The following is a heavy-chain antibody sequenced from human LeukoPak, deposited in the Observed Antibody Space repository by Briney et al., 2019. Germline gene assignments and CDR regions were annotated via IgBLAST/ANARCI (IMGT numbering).Heavy chain of an antibody. V-gene: IGHV4-59*11. CDR2: MSYNARS. D-gene: IGHD1-26*01. J-gene: IGHJ4*02. CDR3: ARDEWEHNY. CDR1: GVSISSHY. Sequence: PSETLSLTCTVSGVSISSHYWSWIRQPPGKGLEWIGYMSYNARSDYNPSLKGRITISIDASKNQLSLKLSSVTAADTAAYYCARDEWEHNYWGQGTLVTVSS.